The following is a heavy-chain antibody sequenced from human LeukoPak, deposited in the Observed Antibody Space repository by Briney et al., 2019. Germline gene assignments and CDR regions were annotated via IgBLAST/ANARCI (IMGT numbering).Heavy chain of an antibody. V-gene: IGHV1-24*01. CDR1: GYSLSELS. CDR2: FDPEDGKT. J-gene: IGHJ5*02. CDR3: TTVRFEVDSSGYYHNYFDP. Sequence: ASVKVSCKVSGYSLSELSMHWVRQAPGKGLEWMGGFDPEDGKTINAQKFQGRLTMTEDTSTDTAYMELSSLRSKDTAVYYCTTVRFEVDSSGYYHNYFDPWGQGTLVTVSS. D-gene: IGHD3-22*01.